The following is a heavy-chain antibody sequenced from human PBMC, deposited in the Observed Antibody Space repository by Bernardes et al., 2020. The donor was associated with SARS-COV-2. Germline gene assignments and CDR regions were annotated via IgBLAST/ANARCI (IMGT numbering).Heavy chain of an antibody. J-gene: IGHJ4*02. D-gene: IGHD2-15*01. CDR2: LNYDNVYI. V-gene: IGHV3-23*01. CDR3: VRDLAGGSGS. Sequence: GGSLRLSCIASGFTFNTFAMAWVRQAPGKGLEWVSTLNYDNVYIYYANSVKGRFTISRDNSKNTLYLQMHSLRVEDTATYYCVRDLAGGSGSWGQGTLVTVSS. CDR1: GFTFNTFA.